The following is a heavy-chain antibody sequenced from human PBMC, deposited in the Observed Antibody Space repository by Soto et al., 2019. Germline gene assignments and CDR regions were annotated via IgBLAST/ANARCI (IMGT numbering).Heavy chain of an antibody. V-gene: IGHV3-23*01. D-gene: IGHD3-22*01. J-gene: IGHJ4*02. CDR2: ISGSGGST. CDR1: GFTFSSYA. Sequence: EVQLLESGGGLVQPGGSLRLSCAASGFTFSSYAMSWVRQAPGKGLEWVSAISGSGGSTYYADSVKGRFTISRDNSKNTLYLQMISLRAEDTAVYYCALLPYYYDSSAWGRGQPDLAYWGQGALVTVSS. CDR3: ALLPYYYDSSAWGRGQPDLAY.